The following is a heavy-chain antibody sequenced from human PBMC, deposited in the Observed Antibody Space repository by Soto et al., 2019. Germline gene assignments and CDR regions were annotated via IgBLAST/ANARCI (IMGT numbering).Heavy chain of an antibody. Sequence: SETLSLTCTVSGGSISSSSYYWGWIRQPPGKGLEWIGSIYYSGSTYYNPSLKSRVTISVDTSKNQFSLKLSSVTAADTAVYYCASLLFSIAAAGTFGWFDPWGQGTLVTVSS. V-gene: IGHV4-39*07. CDR1: GGSISSSSYY. CDR2: IYYSGST. J-gene: IGHJ5*02. D-gene: IGHD6-13*01. CDR3: ASLLFSIAAAGTFGWFDP.